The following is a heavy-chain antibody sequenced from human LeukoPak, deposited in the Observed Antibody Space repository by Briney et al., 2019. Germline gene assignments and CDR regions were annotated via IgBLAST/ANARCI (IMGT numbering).Heavy chain of an antibody. V-gene: IGHV3-23*01. J-gene: IGHJ3*02. CDR1: GFTFSSYA. D-gene: IGHD2-8*02. CDR2: ITSSGGST. Sequence: GASLRLTCAASGFTFSSYAMSWFRQAPGKGLEWVSTITSSGGSTYYADSVKGRFTISRDNSKNTLFLQTNSLRAEDTAVYYCAKGSLTIWYAFDIWGQGTMVTVSS. CDR3: AKGSLTIWYAFDI.